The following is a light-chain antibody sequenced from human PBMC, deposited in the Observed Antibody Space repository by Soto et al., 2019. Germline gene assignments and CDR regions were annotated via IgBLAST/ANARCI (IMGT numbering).Light chain of an antibody. CDR3: GSWDSRLSAYG. CDR2: EVS. Sequence: QSALTQPASLSGSPGQSITISCTGTSSDVGAYNYVSWYQQHPGKATKLLIYEVSTRPSGVSNRFSGSKSGNTASLTISGLQAEDEADYYCGSWDSRLSAYGFGTGTKV. CDR1: SSDVGAYNY. V-gene: IGLV2-14*01. J-gene: IGLJ1*01.